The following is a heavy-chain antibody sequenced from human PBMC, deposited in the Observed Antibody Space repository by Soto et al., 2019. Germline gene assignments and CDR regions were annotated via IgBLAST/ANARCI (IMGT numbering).Heavy chain of an antibody. Sequence: PSETLSLTCAVYGGSFSGYYWSWIRQPPGKGLEWIGEINHSGSTNYNPSLKSRVTISVDTSKNQFSLKLSSVTAADTAVYYCARGSSSWYGYYYGMDVWGQGTTVTVSS. CDR1: GGSFSGYY. CDR2: INHSGST. CDR3: ARGSSSWYGYYYGMDV. D-gene: IGHD6-13*01. V-gene: IGHV4-34*01. J-gene: IGHJ6*02.